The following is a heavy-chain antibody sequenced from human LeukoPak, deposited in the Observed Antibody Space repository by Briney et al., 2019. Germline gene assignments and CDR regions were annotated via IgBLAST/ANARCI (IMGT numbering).Heavy chain of an antibody. CDR1: GGSISSYY. CDR3: ARQAGGTYYFDY. J-gene: IGHJ4*02. D-gene: IGHD2-8*02. V-gene: IGHV4-59*08. CDR2: IYYSGST. Sequence: SETLSLTCTVSGGSISSYYWSWIRQTPGKGLEWIGYIYYSGSTNYNPSLESRVTISVDTPKNQLSLKLSSVTAADTAVYYCARQAGGTYYFDYWGQGTLVTVSS.